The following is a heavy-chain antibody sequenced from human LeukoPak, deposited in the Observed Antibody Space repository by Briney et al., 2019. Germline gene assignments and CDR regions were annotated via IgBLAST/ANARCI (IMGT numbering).Heavy chain of an antibody. Sequence: SVKVSCKASGGTFSSYAISWVRQAPGQGLEWMGGIIPIFGTANYAQKFQGRVTITTDESTSTAYMELSSLRSEDTAVYYCARGLNTATLRTDYWGQGTLVTVSS. D-gene: IGHD5-18*01. V-gene: IGHV1-69*05. J-gene: IGHJ4*02. CDR3: ARGLNTATLRTDY. CDR1: GGTFSSYA. CDR2: IIPIFGTA.